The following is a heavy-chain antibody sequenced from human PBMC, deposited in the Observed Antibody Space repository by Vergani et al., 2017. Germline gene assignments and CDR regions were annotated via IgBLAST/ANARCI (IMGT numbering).Heavy chain of an antibody. CDR1: GFTFSNFG. CDR2: IVKDGINT. J-gene: IGHJ4*02. Sequence: QVQLVESAGGVVQPGGSLRLSCAASGFTFSNFGMHWIRQAPGKGLEWLAYIVKDGINTRYRDTVKGRFTVSRDNSKDILYLQRDSLRSKDTALYYCAKYLRNSTDRGPDSWGPETLVIVSS. V-gene: IGHV3-30*02. D-gene: IGHD4-23*01. CDR3: AKYLRNSTDRGPDS.